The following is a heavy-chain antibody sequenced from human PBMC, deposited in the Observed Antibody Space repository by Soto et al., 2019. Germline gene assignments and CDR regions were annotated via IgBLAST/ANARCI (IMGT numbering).Heavy chain of an antibody. Sequence: SVKVSCKASGDTFSSYAISWVRQAPGQGVEWMGGIMPIFGTANYAQKFQGRVTITADESTSTAYMELSSLRSEDTAVYYCARDGSGSRSRASPMDVWGQGTTVTVS. CDR3: ARDGSGSRSRASPMDV. D-gene: IGHD3-22*01. CDR2: IMPIFGTA. V-gene: IGHV1-69*13. CDR1: GDTFSSYA. J-gene: IGHJ6*02.